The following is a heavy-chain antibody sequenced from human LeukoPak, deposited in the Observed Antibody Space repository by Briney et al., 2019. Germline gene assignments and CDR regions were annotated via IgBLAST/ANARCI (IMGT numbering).Heavy chain of an antibody. Sequence: PSETLSLTCAVSGGSISSGGYSWSWIRQPPGKGLEWIRYIYHSGSTYYNPSLKSRVTISVDRSKNQFSLKLSSVTAADTAVYYCARATIYFDYWGQGTLVTVSS. D-gene: IGHD2-2*01. CDR3: ARATIYFDY. J-gene: IGHJ4*02. CDR1: GGSISSGGYS. CDR2: IYHSGST. V-gene: IGHV4-30-2*01.